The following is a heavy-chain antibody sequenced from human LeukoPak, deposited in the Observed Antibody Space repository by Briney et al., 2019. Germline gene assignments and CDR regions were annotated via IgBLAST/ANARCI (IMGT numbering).Heavy chain of an antibody. Sequence: ASVKVSCKASGGTFSNYAISWVRQAPGQGLEWMGRIIPIFGTANYAQKFQGRVTITTDESTSTAYMELSSLRSEDTAVYYCARDSGSSWSEVDPWGQGTLVTVSS. D-gene: IGHD6-13*01. J-gene: IGHJ5*02. CDR1: GGTFSNYA. CDR2: IIPIFGTA. V-gene: IGHV1-69*05. CDR3: ARDSGSSWSEVDP.